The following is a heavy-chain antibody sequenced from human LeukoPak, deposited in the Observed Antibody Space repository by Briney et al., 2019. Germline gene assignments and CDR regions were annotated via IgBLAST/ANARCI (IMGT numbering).Heavy chain of an antibody. CDR2: IYSGGST. CDR3: ARLGSGWYYFDY. V-gene: IGHV3-53*04. CDR1: GFTFSNAW. Sequence: GGSLRLSCAASGFTFSNAWMSWVRQAPGKGLEWVSVIYSGGSTYYADSVKGRFTISRHNSQNTLYLQMNGLTAEDTAVYYCARLGSGWYYFDYWGQGTLVTVSS. J-gene: IGHJ4*02. D-gene: IGHD6-19*01.